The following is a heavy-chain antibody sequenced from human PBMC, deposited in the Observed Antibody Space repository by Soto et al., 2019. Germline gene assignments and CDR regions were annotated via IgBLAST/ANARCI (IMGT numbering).Heavy chain of an antibody. CDR3: AHDLWSGYYTSY. D-gene: IGHD3-3*01. J-gene: IGHJ4*02. V-gene: IGHV1-69*13. Sequence: GPQVKVSCKASGGTFSSYAISWVRQAPGQGLGWMGGIIPIFGTANYAQKFQGRVTITADESTSTAYMELSSLRSEDTAVYYCAHDLWSGYYTSYWGQGTLVTVSS. CDR2: IIPIFGTA. CDR1: GGTFSSYA.